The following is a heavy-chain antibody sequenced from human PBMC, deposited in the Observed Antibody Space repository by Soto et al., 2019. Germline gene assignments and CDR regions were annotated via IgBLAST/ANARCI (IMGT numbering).Heavy chain of an antibody. V-gene: IGHV1-8*01. D-gene: IGHD2-15*01. CDR1: GYTFTGYD. J-gene: IGHJ6*02. Sequence: ASVKVSCKASGYTFTGYDIHWVRQATGQGLAWMGWMNPNSGNTGYAQKFQGRVTMTRNTSISTAYMELSSLRSEDTAVYYCARGRYCSGGSCHPGDDYYYYYGMDVWGQGTTVTVSS. CDR2: MNPNSGNT. CDR3: ARGRYCSGGSCHPGDDYYYYYGMDV.